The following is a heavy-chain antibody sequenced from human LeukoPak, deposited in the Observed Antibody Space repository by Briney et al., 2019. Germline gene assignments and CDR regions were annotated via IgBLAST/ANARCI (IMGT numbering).Heavy chain of an antibody. V-gene: IGHV3-74*01. CDR2: INNDGSIT. Sequence: GGSLRLSCAASGFTFSSYWMHWVRKAPGKGLVWVSRINNDGSITNYADSVRGRFTISRDNSKNTLYLQMNSLRAEDTAVYYCAKDYEYNSNTWYFHWGRGTLVSVSS. CDR3: AKDYEYNSNTWYFH. D-gene: IGHD6-13*01. J-gene: IGHJ4*02. CDR1: GFTFSSYW.